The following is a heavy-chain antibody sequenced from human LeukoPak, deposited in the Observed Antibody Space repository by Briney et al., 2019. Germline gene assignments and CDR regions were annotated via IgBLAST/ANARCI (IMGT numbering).Heavy chain of an antibody. CDR3: ARDITVAGGENWFDP. CDR2: IYYSGST. Sequence: SETLSLTCTVSGGSISSYYWGWIRQPPGKGLEWIGIIYYSGSTYYNPSLKSRVTLSVDTSKNQFSLKLSSVTAADTAVYYCARDITVAGGENWFDPWGQGTLVTVSS. V-gene: IGHV4-39*07. D-gene: IGHD6-19*01. J-gene: IGHJ5*02. CDR1: GGSISSYY.